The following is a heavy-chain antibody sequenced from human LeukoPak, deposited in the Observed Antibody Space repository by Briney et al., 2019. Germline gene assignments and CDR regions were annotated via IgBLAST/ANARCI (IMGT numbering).Heavy chain of an antibody. V-gene: IGHV1-24*01. D-gene: IGHD1-20*01. J-gene: IGHJ6*03. CDR1: GYTLTEFS. Sequence: ASVKVSCKVSGYTLTEFSMHWVRQAPGKGLEWMGGFDPEDGETIYAQKFQGRVTMTEDTSTDTAYMELSSLRSEDTAVYYCATAPPYNWNPGALYYYMDVWGKGTTVTVSS. CDR3: ATAPPYNWNPGALYYYMDV. CDR2: FDPEDGET.